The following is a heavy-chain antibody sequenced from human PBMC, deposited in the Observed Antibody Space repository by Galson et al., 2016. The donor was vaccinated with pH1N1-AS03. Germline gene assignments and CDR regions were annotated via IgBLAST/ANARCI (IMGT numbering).Heavy chain of an antibody. V-gene: IGHV3-23*01. D-gene: IGHD4-23*01. Sequence: SLRLSCAASGFTFSTYAMSWVRQAQGMGLEWVSSISASGGDTYYADSVKGRFTISRDNSRNTVSLQMSSLRDDDTAIYYCVRRSPWATVGTYYFDYWGQGTLVTVSS. J-gene: IGHJ4*02. CDR1: GFTFSTYA. CDR3: VRRSPWATVGTYYFDY. CDR2: ISASGGDT.